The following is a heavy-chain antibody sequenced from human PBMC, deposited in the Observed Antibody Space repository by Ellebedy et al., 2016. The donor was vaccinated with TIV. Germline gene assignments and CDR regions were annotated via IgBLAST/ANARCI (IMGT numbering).Heavy chain of an antibody. CDR2: ISGSGGST. D-gene: IGHD3-22*01. Sequence: GESLKISXAASGFTFSSYAMSWVRQAPGKGLEWVSAISGSGGSTYYADSVKGRFTISRDNFKNTLYLQMNSLRAEDTAVYYCAKGSGSYYDRSGYYYWGQGTLVTVSS. CDR1: GFTFSSYA. CDR3: AKGSGSYYDRSGYYY. V-gene: IGHV3-23*01. J-gene: IGHJ4*02.